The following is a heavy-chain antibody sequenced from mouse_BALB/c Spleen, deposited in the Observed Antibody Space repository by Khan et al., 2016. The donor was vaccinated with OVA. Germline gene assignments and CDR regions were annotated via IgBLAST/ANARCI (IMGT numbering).Heavy chain of an antibody. J-gene: IGHJ4*01. Sequence: EVQLQESGPGLVKPSQSLSLTCTVTGYSITSDYAWNWIRQFPGNKLEWMGYISSTGSTSYNPSLKSRISITRDTSKNQFFLHLNSVTTEDTATYYYARTLYYSDSYAMDDWGQGTSVTVSS. CDR3: ARTLYYSDSYAMDD. V-gene: IGHV3-2*02. D-gene: IGHD2-13*01. CDR1: GYSITSDYA. CDR2: ISSTGST.